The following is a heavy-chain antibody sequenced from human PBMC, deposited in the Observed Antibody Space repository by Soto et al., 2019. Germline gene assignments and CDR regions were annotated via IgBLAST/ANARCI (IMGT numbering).Heavy chain of an antibody. J-gene: IGHJ5*02. CDR3: ARGGEYAVAGTGWFDP. CDR1: GFTFSSYG. V-gene: IGHV3-33*01. CDR2: IWYDGSNK. D-gene: IGHD6-19*01. Sequence: GESLKISCAASGFTFSSYGMHWVRQAPGKGLEWVAVIWYDGSNKYYADSVKGRFTISRDNSKNTLYLQMNSLRAEDTAAYYCARGGEYAVAGTGWFDPWGQGTLVTVSS.